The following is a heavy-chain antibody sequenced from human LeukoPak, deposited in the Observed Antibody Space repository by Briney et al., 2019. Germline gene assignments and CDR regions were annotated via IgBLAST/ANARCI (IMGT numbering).Heavy chain of an antibody. CDR2: ISAYNGNT. CDR1: GHTFTSYG. V-gene: IGHV1-18*01. J-gene: IGHJ6*03. Sequence: GASVKVSCKASGHTFTSYGISWVRQAPGQGLEWMGWISAYNGNTNYAQKLQGRVTMTTDTSTSTAYMELRSLRSDDTAVYYCARDHYDILTGYLYYYYYYMDVWGKGTTVTISS. CDR3: ARDHYDILTGYLYYYYYYMDV. D-gene: IGHD3-9*01.